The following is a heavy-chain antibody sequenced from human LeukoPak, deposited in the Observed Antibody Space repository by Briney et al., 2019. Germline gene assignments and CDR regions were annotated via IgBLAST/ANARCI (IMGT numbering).Heavy chain of an antibody. CDR3: ARPLSDIVVVPAAPHDAFDI. Sequence: GESLKISCKGSGYSFTSYWIGWVRQMPGKGLEWMGIIYPGDSDTRYSPSFQGQVTISADKSISTAYLQWSSLKASDTAMYYCARPLSDIVVVPAAPHDAFDIWGQRTMVTVSS. D-gene: IGHD2-2*01. V-gene: IGHV5-51*01. CDR2: IYPGDSDT. CDR1: GYSFTSYW. J-gene: IGHJ3*02.